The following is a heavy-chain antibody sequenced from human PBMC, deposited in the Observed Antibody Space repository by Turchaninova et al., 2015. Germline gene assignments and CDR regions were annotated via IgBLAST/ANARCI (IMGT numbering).Heavy chain of an antibody. Sequence: EVQLVQSGAEVKKPGESLRISCRGSGYSFTTHWFTCVRLMPGKGLAWMGGIDPSDSSNDYSPSFQGHVTIAADKAINSAYLQWSSLRASDTAMYYCARVDGATGYWYFDLWGRGTLVTVSS. CDR1: GYSFTTHW. CDR2: IDPSDSSN. V-gene: IGHV5-10-1*03. CDR3: ARVDGATGYWYFDL. D-gene: IGHD5-12*01. J-gene: IGHJ2*01.